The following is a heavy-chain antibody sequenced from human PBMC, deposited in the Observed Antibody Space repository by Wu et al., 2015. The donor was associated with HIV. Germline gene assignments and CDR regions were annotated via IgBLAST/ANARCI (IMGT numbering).Heavy chain of an antibody. CDR1: GYTFIDYY. D-gene: IGHD2-15*01. J-gene: IGHJ4*02. V-gene: IGHV1-2*02. CDR2: INPNSGGT. CDR3: ARGNRYCSSSSSCYYFDY. Sequence: QVQLMQSGAEVKKPGASLKVSCKASGYTFIDYYMHWVRQAPGQGLEWMGWINPNSGGTNYAQKFQGRVTMTRDTSINTAYMELSRLRSDDTAMYYCARGNRYCSSSSSCYYFDYWGQGTLVTVSS.